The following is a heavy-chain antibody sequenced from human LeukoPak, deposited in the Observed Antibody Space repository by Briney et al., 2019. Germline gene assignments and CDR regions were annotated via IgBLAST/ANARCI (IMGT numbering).Heavy chain of an antibody. D-gene: IGHD6-13*01. CDR2: ISGSGGST. Sequence: PGGSLRLSCAASGFTFSSYGMSWVRQAPGKGLEWVSAISGSGGSTYYADSVKGRFTISRDNSKNTLYLQMNSLRAEDTGVYYCVREGYNNTWYRSWGQGTLVTVSS. V-gene: IGHV3-23*01. J-gene: IGHJ5*02. CDR1: GFTFSSYG. CDR3: VREGYNNTWYRS.